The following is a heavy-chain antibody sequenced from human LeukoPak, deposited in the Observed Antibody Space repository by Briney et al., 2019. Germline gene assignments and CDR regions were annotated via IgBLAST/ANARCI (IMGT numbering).Heavy chain of an antibody. CDR3: ARLSVRGAWVDY. CDR2: IYYSGST. D-gene: IGHD3-10*01. V-gene: IGHV4-39*01. J-gene: IGHJ4*02. CDR1: GGSISSYY. Sequence: KPSETLSLTCTVSGGSISSYYWGWIRQPPGKGLEWIGSIYYSGSTYYNPSLKSRVTISVDASKNQFSLNLSSVTAADTAVYYCARLSVRGAWVDYWGQGTLVTVSS.